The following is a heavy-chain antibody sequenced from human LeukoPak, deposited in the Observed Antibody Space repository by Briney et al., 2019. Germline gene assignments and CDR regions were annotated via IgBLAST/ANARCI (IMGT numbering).Heavy chain of an antibody. CDR1: GGSISSFF. J-gene: IGHJ3*02. CDR3: ARPYSSGWYGAYDI. V-gene: IGHV4-4*09. CDR2: IYTGIST. Sequence: PSETLSLTCTVSGGSISSFFWTWIRQPPGKGLEWIGYIYTGISTKYNPSLKSRVTISVDASKNQFSLKLSSVTAADTAVYYCARPYSSGWYGAYDIWGQGTMVTVSS. D-gene: IGHD6-19*01.